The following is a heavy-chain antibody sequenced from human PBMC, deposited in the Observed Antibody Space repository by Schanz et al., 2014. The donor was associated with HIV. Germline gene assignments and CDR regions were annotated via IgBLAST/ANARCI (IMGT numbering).Heavy chain of an antibody. CDR1: GFTFDEYP. D-gene: IGHD6-6*01. CDR3: ARGLAARLPHYHFGMDV. J-gene: IGHJ6*02. CDR2: ISWNSVFI. Sequence: EVQLVESGGGLVQPGRSLRLSCAASGFTFDEYPMHWVRQAPGKGLEWVSSISWNSVFIAYADSVKGRFTISRDYVKNSVDLEMNRLTGEDTAVYYCARGLAARLPHYHFGMDVWGQGTTVTVSS. V-gene: IGHV3-9*01.